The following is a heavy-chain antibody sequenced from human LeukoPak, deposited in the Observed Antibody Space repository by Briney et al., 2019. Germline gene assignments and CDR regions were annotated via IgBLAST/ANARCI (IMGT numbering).Heavy chain of an antibody. CDR3: SKCCPMDV. J-gene: IGHJ6*02. D-gene: IGHD4/OR15-4a*01. CDR1: GFTFSSYD. V-gene: IGHV3-30*18. CDR2: ISSDRGNT. Sequence: GGSLRLSCAASGFTFSSYDIHCVRQAPGKGLEWVALISSDRGNTYFAHSVKGRFTISTDNSKNTLYLQMNSLRPEDTAVYYCSKCCPMDVWGQGTTVTVSS.